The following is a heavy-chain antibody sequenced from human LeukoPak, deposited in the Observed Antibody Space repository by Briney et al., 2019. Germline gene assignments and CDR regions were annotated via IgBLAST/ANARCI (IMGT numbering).Heavy chain of an antibody. CDR2: IYPGDSDT. J-gene: IGHJ4*02. V-gene: IGHV5-51*01. Sequence: GESLKISCKGSGYSFTSYWIGWVRQMPGKGLEWMGIIYPGDSDTRYSPSFQGQVTISADKSISTAYLQWSSLKASDTAMYYCARRPYSSGYFYYFDYWGQGTLVTVSS. D-gene: IGHD3-22*01. CDR3: ARRPYSSGYFYYFDY. CDR1: GYSFTSYW.